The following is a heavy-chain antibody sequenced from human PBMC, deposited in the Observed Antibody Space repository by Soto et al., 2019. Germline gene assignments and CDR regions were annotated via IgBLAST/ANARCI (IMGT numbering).Heavy chain of an antibody. Sequence: QVQLVESGGGLVTPGGSLRLSCVASAFTFSDYYMTWIRQAPGKGLEWVSYITSRGTTVYYADSVKGRFTISRDNTKNSLYLQMNSLRAEDTAVYYCARGSKGSSWFSASYHFDSWGQGTLVTVSS. CDR3: ARGSKGSSWFSASYHFDS. CDR1: AFTFSDYY. CDR2: ITSRGTTV. J-gene: IGHJ4*02. D-gene: IGHD6-13*01. V-gene: IGHV3-11*01.